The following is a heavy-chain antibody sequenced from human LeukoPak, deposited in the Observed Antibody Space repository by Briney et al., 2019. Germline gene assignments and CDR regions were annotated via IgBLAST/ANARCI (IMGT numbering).Heavy chain of an antibody. Sequence: GGSLRLSCAASGFTVSSNYMSWVRQAPGKGLEWVSVIYSGGSTYYADSVKGRFTISRDNSKNTLYLQMNSLRAEDTAVYYCARVVNNWEAAYYFDYWGQGTLVTVSS. CDR3: ARVVNNWEAAYYFDY. CDR2: IYSGGST. D-gene: IGHD1-20*01. V-gene: IGHV3-53*01. CDR1: GFTVSSNY. J-gene: IGHJ4*02.